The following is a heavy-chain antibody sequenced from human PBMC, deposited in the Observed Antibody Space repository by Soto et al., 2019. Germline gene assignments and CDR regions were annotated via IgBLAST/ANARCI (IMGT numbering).Heavy chain of an antibody. V-gene: IGHV3-64*01. CDR2: ISSNGGST. CDR1: GFTFSSYA. J-gene: IGHJ4*02. CDR3: ARMEGYCSSTSCAPRAFDY. D-gene: IGHD2-2*01. Sequence: PGGSLRLSCAASGFTFSSYAMHWVRQAPGKGLEYVSAISSNGGSTYYANSVKGRFTISRDNSKNTLYLQMGSLRAEDMAVYYCARMEGYCSSTSCAPRAFDYWGQGTLVTFSS.